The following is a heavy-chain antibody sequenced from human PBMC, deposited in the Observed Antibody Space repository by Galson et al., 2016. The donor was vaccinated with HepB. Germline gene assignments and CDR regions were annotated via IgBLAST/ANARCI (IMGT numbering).Heavy chain of an antibody. CDR3: AVEGTILRQYYFDY. Sequence: SVKVSCKASGGTFSSFAISWVRQAPGQGLEWMGGIIPIFRPAHYAQKFQGRVTITADESTSTAYMELSSLRSVDTAVYYCAVEGTILRQYYFDYWGQGTLVTVSS. V-gene: IGHV1-69*13. J-gene: IGHJ4*02. CDR2: IIPIFRPA. CDR1: GGTFSSFA. D-gene: IGHD1-26*01.